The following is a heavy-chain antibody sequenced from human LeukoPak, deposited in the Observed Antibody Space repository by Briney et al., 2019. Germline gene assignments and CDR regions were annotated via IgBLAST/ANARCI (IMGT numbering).Heavy chain of an antibody. CDR1: GGSISSTNYY. CDR2: IYTSGST. V-gene: IGHV4-61*05. Sequence: SETLSLTCTVSGGSISSTNYYWGWIRQPPGKGLEWIGYIYTSGSTNYNPSLKSRVTISVDTSKNQFSLKLSSVTAADTAVYYCARHGSGSLYDAFGIWGQGTMVTVSS. J-gene: IGHJ3*02. D-gene: IGHD3-10*01. CDR3: ARHGSGSLYDAFGI.